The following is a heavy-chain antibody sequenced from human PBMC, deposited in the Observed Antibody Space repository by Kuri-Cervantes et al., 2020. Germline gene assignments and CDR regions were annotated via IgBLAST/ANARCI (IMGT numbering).Heavy chain of an antibody. Sequence: GESLKISCAASGFTFSSYAMHWVRQAPGKGLEWVAVIWYDGSNKYYADSVKGRFTISRDNSKNTLYLQMNSLRAEDTAVYYCARDLPTGGYSYGSPLEGFDYWGQGTLVTVSS. J-gene: IGHJ4*02. CDR1: GFTFSSYA. CDR3: ARDLPTGGYSYGSPLEGFDY. D-gene: IGHD5-18*01. CDR2: IWYDGSNK. V-gene: IGHV3-30*04.